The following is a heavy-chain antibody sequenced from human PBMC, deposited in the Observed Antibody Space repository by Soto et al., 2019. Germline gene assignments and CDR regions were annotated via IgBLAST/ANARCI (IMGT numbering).Heavy chain of an antibody. CDR2: IYYSGST. CDR3: ARQVYYYDGSGYSPDAFDI. J-gene: IGHJ3*02. CDR1: GGSLSSYY. V-gene: IGHV4-59*08. Sequence: SETLSLTCTVCGGSLSSYYWSWIRKPPGKGLEWIGYIYYSGSTNYNPSLKSRVTISVDTSKNQFSLKLSSVTAADTSVYYCARQVYYYDGSGYSPDAFDIWGQGTMVTVSS. D-gene: IGHD3-22*01.